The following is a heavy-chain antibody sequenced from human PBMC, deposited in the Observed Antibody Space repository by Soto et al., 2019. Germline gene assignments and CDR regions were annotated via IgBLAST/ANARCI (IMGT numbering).Heavy chain of an antibody. D-gene: IGHD3-22*01. CDR2: IYYSVST. Sequence: SETLSLTCTVSGGSISSGGYYWSWIRHHPGKGLEWIGYIYYSVSTYYNPSLKSRVTISVDTSKNHFSLKLSSVTAADTAVYYCERGPRKRHWGITMIVVVIKSACDIWGHGTMVIVS. V-gene: IGHV4-31*03. CDR1: GGSISSGGYY. J-gene: IGHJ3*02. CDR3: ERGPRKRHWGITMIVVVIKSACDI.